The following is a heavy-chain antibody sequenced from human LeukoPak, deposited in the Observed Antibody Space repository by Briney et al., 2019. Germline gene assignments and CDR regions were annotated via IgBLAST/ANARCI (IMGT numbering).Heavy chain of an antibody. CDR2: IKEDGSEK. Sequence: PGGSLRLPCAASGFTFSTYWMSWVRQAPGKGLEWVANIKEDGSEKYYGDSVKGRFTISRDNAKNSLYLQMNSLRAEDTAVYYCARDSSGYQWGQGTLVTVSS. J-gene: IGHJ4*02. CDR3: ARDSSGYQ. D-gene: IGHD3-22*01. V-gene: IGHV3-7*01. CDR1: GFTFSTYW.